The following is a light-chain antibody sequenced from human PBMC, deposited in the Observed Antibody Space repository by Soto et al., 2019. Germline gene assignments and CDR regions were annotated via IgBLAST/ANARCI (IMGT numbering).Light chain of an antibody. CDR3: QQHNSWPLT. CDR1: QSVSSN. Sequence: EVVMTQSPATLSVSVGERPTLTCRASQSVSSNLAWYQQKPGQAPRVLMYGTSTRATGIPARFNGSGSGTEFTLTISSLQSEDFAVYYCQQHNSWPLTFGGGTKVEIK. V-gene: IGKV3-15*01. CDR2: GTS. J-gene: IGKJ4*01.